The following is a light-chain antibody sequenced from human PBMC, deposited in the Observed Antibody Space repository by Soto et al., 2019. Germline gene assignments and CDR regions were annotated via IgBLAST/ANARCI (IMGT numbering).Light chain of an antibody. Sequence: DVVMTQSPLSLPATLGQPASISCRSSQSLVYSDGYTYLNWFHQRPGQSPRRLIYKVSNRDSGVPDRFSGSGSGTDFTLKISRVEAEDVGVYYCMQGKHWPPFTFGGGTKVEIK. J-gene: IGKJ4*01. V-gene: IGKV2-30*01. CDR2: KVS. CDR3: MQGKHWPPFT. CDR1: QSLVYSDGYTY.